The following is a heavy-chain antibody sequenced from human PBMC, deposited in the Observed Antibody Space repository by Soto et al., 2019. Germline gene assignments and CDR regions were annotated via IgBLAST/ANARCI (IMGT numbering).Heavy chain of an antibody. CDR3: ASDLSGRADV. J-gene: IGHJ6*02. D-gene: IGHD3-10*01. Sequence: LRLSCAASGFTFSSYWMHWVRQAPGKGLVWVSRMNEDGGTTDYADSVKGRFTISRDNAKNTLYLQMNSLRVEDTAVYYCASDLSGRADVWGQGTTVTVSS. V-gene: IGHV3-74*01. CDR1: GFTFSSYW. CDR2: MNEDGGTT.